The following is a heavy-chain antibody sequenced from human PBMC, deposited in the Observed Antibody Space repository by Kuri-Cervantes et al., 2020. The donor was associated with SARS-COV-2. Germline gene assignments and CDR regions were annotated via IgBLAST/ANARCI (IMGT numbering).Heavy chain of an antibody. CDR3: AREYVVPATLRGYYYNNGMDV. CDR2: IKPDGSDK. Sequence: LTCAASGFTITSYWTSWVRQAPGKGLVWVANIKPDGSDKYYVDSVKGRFTISRDNAKNSLYLQMNSLRPEDTAVYYCAREYVVPATLRGYYYNNGMDVWGQGTTVTVSS. CDR1: GFTITSYW. J-gene: IGHJ6*02. V-gene: IGHV3-7*04. D-gene: IGHD2-15*01.